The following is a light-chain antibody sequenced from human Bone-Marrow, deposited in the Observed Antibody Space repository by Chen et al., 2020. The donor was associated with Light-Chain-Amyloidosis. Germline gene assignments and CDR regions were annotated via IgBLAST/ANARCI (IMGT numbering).Light chain of an antibody. J-gene: IGLJ2*01. CDR3: CSYGGYSTFV. CDR1: IIGTFNL. CDR2: EGS. V-gene: IGLV2-23*03. Sequence: QSALTQPASVYGSPGRSITIPCSGTIIGTFNLVSWYQQNPGNAPTLIIYEGSRRHAEVSDRFSGSTSGNTASLTISGLQTEDEADYYCCSYGGYSTFVFGGGTKLTVL.